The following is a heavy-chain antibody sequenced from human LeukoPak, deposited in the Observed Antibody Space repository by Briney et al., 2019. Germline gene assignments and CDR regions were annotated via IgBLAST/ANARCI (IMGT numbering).Heavy chain of an antibody. V-gene: IGHV3-33*01. Sequence: PGRSLRLSCAASGFTFSSYGMHWVRQAPGKGLEWVAVIWYDGSNKYYADSVKGRFTISRDNSKNTLYLQMNSLRAEDTAVYYCARDQGLAAAGTDAFDIWGQGTMVTVSS. CDR1: GFTFSSYG. CDR2: IWYDGSNK. D-gene: IGHD6-13*01. J-gene: IGHJ3*02. CDR3: ARDQGLAAAGTDAFDI.